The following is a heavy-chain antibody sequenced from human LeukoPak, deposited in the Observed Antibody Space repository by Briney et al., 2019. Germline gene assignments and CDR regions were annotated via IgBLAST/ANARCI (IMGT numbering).Heavy chain of an antibody. CDR2: INHSGST. Sequence: SETLSLTCAVYGGSFSGYYWSWIRQPPGKGLEWIGEINHSGSTNYNPSLKSRVTISVDTSKNQLSLKLSSVTAADTAVYYCAREQWLVDYWGQGTLVTVSS. V-gene: IGHV4-34*01. D-gene: IGHD6-19*01. CDR3: AREQWLVDY. CDR1: GGSFSGYY. J-gene: IGHJ4*02.